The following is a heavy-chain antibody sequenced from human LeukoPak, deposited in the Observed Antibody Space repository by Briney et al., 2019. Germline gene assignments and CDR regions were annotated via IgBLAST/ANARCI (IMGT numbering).Heavy chain of an antibody. CDR1: GYTFTSYG. V-gene: IGHV1-18*01. J-gene: IGHJ5*02. CDR2: ISAYNGNT. D-gene: IGHD3-3*01. CDR3: VRDGDDCWSGYLDWFDP. Sequence: GASVKVFCKASGYTFTSYGISWVRQAPGQGLEWMGWISAYNGNTNSAQKLQGRVTLTTDTSTSTAYMELRSLRSDDTAVYYCVRDGDDCWSGYLDWFDPWGQGTLVTVSS.